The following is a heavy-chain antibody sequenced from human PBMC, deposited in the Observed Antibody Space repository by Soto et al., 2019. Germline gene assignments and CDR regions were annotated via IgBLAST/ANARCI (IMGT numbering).Heavy chain of an antibody. Sequence: ASVKVSCKASGYTFTGYYMHWVRQAPGQGLEWMGWINPNSGGTNYAQKFQGLVTMTRDTSISTAYMELSRLRSDDTAVYYCAVLYCSSTSCSFDYWGQGTLVTVSS. CDR1: GYTFTGYY. D-gene: IGHD2-2*01. J-gene: IGHJ4*02. CDR3: AVLYCSSTSCSFDY. CDR2: INPNSGGT. V-gene: IGHV1-2*04.